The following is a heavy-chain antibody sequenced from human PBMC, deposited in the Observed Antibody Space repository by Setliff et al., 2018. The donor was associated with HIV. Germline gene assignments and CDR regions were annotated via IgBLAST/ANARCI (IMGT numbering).Heavy chain of an antibody. CDR1: GGSISSGDYY. Sequence: SETLSLTCTVSGGSISSGDYYWSWIRQPAGKGLEWIGRIYTSGSTNYNPSLKSRVTISVDTSKNQFSLKLNSVTAADTAVYYCAREAPQIYCGGGSCYSALDYWGQGTLVTVSS. J-gene: IGHJ4*02. V-gene: IGHV4-61*02. D-gene: IGHD2-15*01. CDR3: AREAPQIYCGGGSCYSALDY. CDR2: IYTSGST.